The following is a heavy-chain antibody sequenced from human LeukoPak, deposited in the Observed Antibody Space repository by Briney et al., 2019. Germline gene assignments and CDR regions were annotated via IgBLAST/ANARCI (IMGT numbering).Heavy chain of an antibody. CDR1: GLTSSDHP. V-gene: IGHV3-21*04. CDR2: TSSSSSYI. CDR3: AKSPSSSWYYFDY. J-gene: IGHJ4*02. D-gene: IGHD6-13*01. Sequence: SGGSLTLSCEVSGLTSSDHPMNWVRQAPGKGLERVSSTSSSSSYIYYADSVKGRFTISRDNAKNSLYLQMNSLRAEDTAVYYCAKSPSSSWYYFDYWGQGTLVTVSS.